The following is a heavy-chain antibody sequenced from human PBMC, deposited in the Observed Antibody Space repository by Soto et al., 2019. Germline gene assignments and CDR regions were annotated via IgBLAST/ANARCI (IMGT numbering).Heavy chain of an antibody. Sequence: SETLSLTCTVSGGSISSSSYYWGLIRQPPGKGPEWIGSISDSGSTFYNQSLKSRVAISVDTSQNQFSLKLSSVTAADTAIYYCARGRGKKQLVLGSNWFDPWGQGTLVTVSS. CDR2: ISDSGST. V-gene: IGHV4-39*01. J-gene: IGHJ5*02. CDR1: GGSISSSSYY. CDR3: ARGRGKKQLVLGSNWFDP. D-gene: IGHD6-6*01.